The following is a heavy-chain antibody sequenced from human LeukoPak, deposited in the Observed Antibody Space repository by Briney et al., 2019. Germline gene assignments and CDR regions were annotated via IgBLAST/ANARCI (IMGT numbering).Heavy chain of an antibody. J-gene: IGHJ4*02. CDR1: GGSISSSNW. V-gene: IGHV4-4*02. D-gene: IGHD2-2*01. Sequence: KSSETLSLTCAVSGGSISSSNWWSWVRQPPGKGLEWIGEIYHSGSTNYNPSLKSRVTISVDKSKNQFSLKLSSVTAADTAVYYCARLYCSSTSCYVPPSTYFDYWGQGTLVTVSS. CDR3: ARLYCSSTSCYVPPSTYFDY. CDR2: IYHSGST.